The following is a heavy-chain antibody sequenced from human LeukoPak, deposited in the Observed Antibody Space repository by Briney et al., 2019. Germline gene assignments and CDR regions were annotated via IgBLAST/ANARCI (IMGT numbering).Heavy chain of an antibody. D-gene: IGHD5-12*01. V-gene: IGHV3-21*01. CDR1: GFTFSRNS. J-gene: IGHJ6*03. CDR2: ISSSSSYI. CDR3: ARDGATFSGYDWYYYMDV. Sequence: GGSLRLSCAASGFTFSRNSMNWVRQAPGKGLEWVSSISSSSSYIYYADSVKGRFTISRDNAKNSLYLQMNSLRAEDTAVYYCARDGATFSGYDWYYYMDVWGKGTTVTVSS.